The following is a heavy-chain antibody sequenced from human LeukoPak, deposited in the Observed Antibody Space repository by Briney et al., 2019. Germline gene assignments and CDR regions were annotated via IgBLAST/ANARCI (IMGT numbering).Heavy chain of an antibody. J-gene: IGHJ5*02. Sequence: GGSLRLSCAASGCTFSSYWMSWVRQAPGKGLEWVANIKQDGSEKYYVDSVKGRFTISRDNAKNSPYLQMNSLRAEDTAVYYCARDDCSSISCYHNWFDPWGQGTLVTVSS. V-gene: IGHV3-7*01. CDR1: GCTFSSYW. CDR3: ARDDCSSISCYHNWFDP. D-gene: IGHD2-2*01. CDR2: IKQDGSEK.